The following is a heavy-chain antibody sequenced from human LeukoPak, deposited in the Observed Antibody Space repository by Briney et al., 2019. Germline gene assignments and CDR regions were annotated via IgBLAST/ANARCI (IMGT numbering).Heavy chain of an antibody. CDR3: ARDHPSYGSGSYYY. J-gene: IGHJ4*02. Sequence: GGSLRLSCAASGFTVSSNYMSWVRQAPGKGLEWVSVIYSGGSTYYADSVKGRFTISRDNSKNTLYLQMNSLRAEDTAVYYCARDHPSYGSGSYYYWGQETLVTVSS. CDR1: GFTVSSNY. V-gene: IGHV3-53*01. D-gene: IGHD3-10*01. CDR2: IYSGGST.